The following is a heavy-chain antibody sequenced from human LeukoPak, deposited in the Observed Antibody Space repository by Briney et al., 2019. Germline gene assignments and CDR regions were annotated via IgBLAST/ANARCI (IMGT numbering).Heavy chain of an antibody. V-gene: IGHV1-46*01. J-gene: IGHJ4*02. CDR3: ARDRSSYGFTDDY. D-gene: IGHD1-26*01. CDR1: GYSFTMYC. CDR2: ITPSGGST. Sequence: SVKVSCKASGYSFTMYCMHWVRQRPPQGLGWMGIITPSGGSTSYAQKFQGRVTMTRDMSTSTVYMELSSLRSEDTAVYYCARDRSSYGFTDDYWGQGTLVTVSS.